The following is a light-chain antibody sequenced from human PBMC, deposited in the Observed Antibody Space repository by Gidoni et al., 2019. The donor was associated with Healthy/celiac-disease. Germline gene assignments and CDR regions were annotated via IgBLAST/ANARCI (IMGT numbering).Light chain of an antibody. CDR2: GAS. V-gene: IGKV3-20*01. Sequence: ELVLTQSPGTLSLSPGERATLSCRASQSVSSSYFAGYQQKPGQAPRLLIYGASRRATGIPDRFSGSGSGTDFTLTISRLEPEDCAVYYCQQYGSSPGYTFGQGTKLEIK. CDR1: QSVSSSY. J-gene: IGKJ2*01. CDR3: QQYGSSPGYT.